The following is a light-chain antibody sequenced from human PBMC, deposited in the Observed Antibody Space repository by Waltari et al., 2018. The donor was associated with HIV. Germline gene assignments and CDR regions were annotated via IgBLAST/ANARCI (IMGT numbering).Light chain of an antibody. CDR2: RNN. Sequence: QSVLTQPPSASGTPGPRVPISCSGSSSNIGSNYVYWYQQLPGTAPKLLIYRNNQRPSGVPDRFSGSKSGTSASLAISGLRSEDEADYYCAAWDDSLSGQVFGGGTKLTVL. V-gene: IGLV1-47*01. J-gene: IGLJ3*02. CDR3: AAWDDSLSGQV. CDR1: SSNIGSNY.